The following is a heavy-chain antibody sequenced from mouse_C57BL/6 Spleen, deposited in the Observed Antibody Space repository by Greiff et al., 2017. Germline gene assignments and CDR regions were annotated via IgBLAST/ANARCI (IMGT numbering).Heavy chain of an antibody. Sequence: LVESGPELVKPGASVKISCKASGYSFTDYNMNWVKQSNGKSLEWIGVINPNSGTPSYNQKFKGKATLTVDQSSSTAYMQLNNLTSEASAVYYCARCGGYSKGAWFAYGGQGTLVTVSA. V-gene: IGHV1-39*01. CDR2: INPNSGTP. CDR1: GYSFTDYN. J-gene: IGHJ3*01. CDR3: ARCGGYSKGAWFAY. D-gene: IGHD2-5*01.